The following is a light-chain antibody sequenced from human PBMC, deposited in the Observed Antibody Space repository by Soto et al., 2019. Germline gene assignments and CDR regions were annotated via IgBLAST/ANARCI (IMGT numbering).Light chain of an antibody. Sequence: QSVLTQPPSASGSPGQSVTISCTGTSSDLGDYDYVSWYQQHPGRAPKLLIYEVNERPSGVPDRFSGSKSGNTASLTVTGLEAEDEAVYYCSSYAGSNNLIFGGGPKVTVL. CDR2: EVN. J-gene: IGLJ2*01. V-gene: IGLV2-8*01. CDR3: SSYAGSNNLI. CDR1: SSDLGDYDY.